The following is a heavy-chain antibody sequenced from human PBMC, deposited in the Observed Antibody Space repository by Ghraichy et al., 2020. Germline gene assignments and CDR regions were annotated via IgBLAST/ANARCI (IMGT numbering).Heavy chain of an antibody. D-gene: IGHD3-10*01. CDR3: ASGVARELFSY. V-gene: IGHV4-31*03. J-gene: IGHJ4*02. Sequence: LSLTCTVSGGSISSGGYYWSWIRQHPGKGLEWIGYIYYSGSTYYNPSLKSRVTISVDTSKNQFSLKLSSVTAADTVVYYCASGVARELFSYWGQGTLVNVSS. CDR1: GGSISSGGYY. CDR2: IYYSGST.